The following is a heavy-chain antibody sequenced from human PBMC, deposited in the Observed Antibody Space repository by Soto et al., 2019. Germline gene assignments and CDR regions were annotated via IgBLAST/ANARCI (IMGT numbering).Heavy chain of an antibody. V-gene: IGHV4-59*08. CDR2: IYYSGST. D-gene: IGHD6-13*01. J-gene: IGHJ6*02. Sequence: PSETLSLTCTVSGGSISYYYWSWIRQPPGKELEWIGSIYYSGSTNYNPSLKSRVTISVDTSKNQFSLKLSSVTAADTAVYYCARHLAAAGYYYYGMDVWGQGTTVTVSS. CDR3: ARHLAAAGYYYYGMDV. CDR1: GGSISYYY.